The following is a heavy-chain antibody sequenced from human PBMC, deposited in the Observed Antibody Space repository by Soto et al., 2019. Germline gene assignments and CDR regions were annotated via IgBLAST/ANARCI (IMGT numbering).Heavy chain of an antibody. CDR2: INHSGST. CDR1: GGSFSGYY. V-gene: IGHV4-34*01. Sequence: SETLSLTCAVYGGSFSGYYWSWIRQPPGKGLEWIGEINHSGSTSYNPSLKSRVTISVDTSKNQFSLKLSSVTAADTAVYYCARGPPELGWFDPWGQGTLVTVSS. D-gene: IGHD1-26*01. CDR3: ARGPPELGWFDP. J-gene: IGHJ5*02.